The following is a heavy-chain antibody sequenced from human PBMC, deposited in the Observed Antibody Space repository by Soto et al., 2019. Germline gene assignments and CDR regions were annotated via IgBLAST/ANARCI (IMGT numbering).Heavy chain of an antibody. CDR2: IWHDGKEK. V-gene: IGHV3-33*01. Sequence: QVQVVESGGGVVQPGRSLKLSCAASGFTFSNFGMHWVRQAPGKGLEWVAVIWHDGKEKYDADSAKGRATISRDNSKNTLYLQMNSLRAEDTAVYYCARDPGQDEAMDYWGQGTLVTVSS. CDR3: ARDPGQDEAMDY. CDR1: GFTFSNFG. J-gene: IGHJ4*02.